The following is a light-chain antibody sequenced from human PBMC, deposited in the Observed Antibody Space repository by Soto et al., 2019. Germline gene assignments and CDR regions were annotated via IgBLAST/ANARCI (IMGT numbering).Light chain of an antibody. CDR2: WAS. Sequence: DVVMTQSPDSLAVSLGERATINCKSSQSLLNSSNNENYLAWYQQKPGQSPELLIYWASTRESGVPDRFSGSGSGTDFTLTISSLQAEDVAVYYCQQFYSTPYTFGQGTKLEIK. V-gene: IGKV4-1*01. J-gene: IGKJ2*01. CDR3: QQFYSTPYT. CDR1: QSLLNSSNNENY.